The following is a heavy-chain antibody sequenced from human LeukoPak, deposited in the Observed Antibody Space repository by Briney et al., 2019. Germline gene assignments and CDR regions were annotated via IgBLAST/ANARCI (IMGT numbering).Heavy chain of an antibody. CDR2: ITTSSSYI. V-gene: IGHV3-21*01. CDR1: GFTFNSYA. J-gene: IGHJ4*02. D-gene: IGHD6-13*01. Sequence: GGSLRLSRAASGFTFNSYAMYWVRQAPGKGLEWVSSITTSSSYIYYADSVKGRFTISRDNARDSLYLQMNSLRAEDTAVYYCTRDAPGISSDYWGQGTLVTVSS. CDR3: TRDAPGISSDY.